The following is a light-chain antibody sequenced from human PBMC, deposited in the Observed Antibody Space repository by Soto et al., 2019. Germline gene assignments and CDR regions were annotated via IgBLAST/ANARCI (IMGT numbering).Light chain of an antibody. CDR2: GLT. CDR1: SSDIGAYNY. V-gene: IGLV2-14*01. CDR3: SSYTTSLTLV. Sequence: ALTQPASVSGSPGQSITISCTGTSSDIGAYNYVSWYQQHPGKAPKLLIYGLTHRPSGVSNRFSGSKSGNTASLTISGLQAEDDADYYCSSYTTSLTLVFGGGTKLTVL. J-gene: IGLJ3*02.